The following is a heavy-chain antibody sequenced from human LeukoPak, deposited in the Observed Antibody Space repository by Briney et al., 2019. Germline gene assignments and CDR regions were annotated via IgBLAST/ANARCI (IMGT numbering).Heavy chain of an antibody. CDR1: GGSFSGYY. Sequence: SETLSLTCAVYGGSFSGYYWSWIRQPPGKGLEWIGEINHSGSTNYNPSLKSRVSISIDTSKNQYSLKLSSVTAADTAVYYCARSNYYDSSGYPTGVDYWGQGTLVTVSP. J-gene: IGHJ4*02. V-gene: IGHV4-34*01. CDR3: ARSNYYDSSGYPTGVDY. D-gene: IGHD3-22*01. CDR2: INHSGST.